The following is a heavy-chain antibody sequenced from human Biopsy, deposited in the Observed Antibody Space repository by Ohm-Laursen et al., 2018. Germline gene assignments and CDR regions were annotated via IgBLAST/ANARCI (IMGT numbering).Heavy chain of an antibody. D-gene: IGHD2-15*01. CDR3: GNEVHGRDY. Sequence: TLSLTCFVFGKTFSDYQWSWIRQPPGKGLEWIGQINQAGTTNYNPSLKSRVSISADASKYEFSLRLTSVTAADTAVYLCGNEVHGRDYWGLGAQVTVSS. V-gene: IGHV4-34*08. CDR2: INQAGTT. J-gene: IGHJ4*01. CDR1: GKTFSDYQ.